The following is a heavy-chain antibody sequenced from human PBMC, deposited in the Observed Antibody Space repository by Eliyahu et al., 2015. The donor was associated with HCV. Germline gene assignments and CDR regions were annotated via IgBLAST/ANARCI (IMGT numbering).Heavy chain of an antibody. D-gene: IGHD4-17*01. J-gene: IGHJ4*02. V-gene: IGHV3-66*01. Sequence: EVQLVESGGGLVQPGGSLXLSWAXXGXTGSGNYMGWVRQAPGKGVGWVSVIYSGGSTYYADSVKGRFTISRDNSKNTLYLQMNSLRAEDTAVYYCARALVTTGHSYFDYWGQGTLVTVSS. CDR3: ARALVTTGHSYFDY. CDR2: IYSGGST. CDR1: GXTGSGNY.